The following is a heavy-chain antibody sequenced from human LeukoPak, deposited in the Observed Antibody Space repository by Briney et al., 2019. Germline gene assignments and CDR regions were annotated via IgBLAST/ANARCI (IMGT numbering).Heavy chain of an antibody. J-gene: IGHJ3*01. CDR1: GFTVSSNY. CDR2: IYSGGNT. D-gene: IGHD3-22*01. V-gene: IGHV3-53*01. CDR3: ARDRPIDR. Sequence: PGGSLRLSCAASGFTVSSNYMSWVRQAPGKGLEWVSVIYSGGNTYYADSVKGRFTISRDNSKNTLYLQMNSLRVEDTAVYYCARDRPIDRWGQGTMVTVSS.